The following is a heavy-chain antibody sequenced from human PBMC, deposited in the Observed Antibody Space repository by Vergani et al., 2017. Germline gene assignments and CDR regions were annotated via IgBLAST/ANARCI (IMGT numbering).Heavy chain of an antibody. V-gene: IGHV1-2*02. D-gene: IGHD6-19*01. J-gene: IGHJ2*01. CDR2: INPNSGGT. Sequence: QVQLVQSGAEVQKPGASVKVSCKASGYTFTGYYMHWVRQAPGQGLEWMGWINPNSGGTNYAQKFQGRVTMTRDTSISTAYMELSRLRSDDTAVYYCATRDERGAVAEGYFDLWGRGTLVTVSS. CDR1: GYTFTGYY. CDR3: ATRDERGAVAEGYFDL.